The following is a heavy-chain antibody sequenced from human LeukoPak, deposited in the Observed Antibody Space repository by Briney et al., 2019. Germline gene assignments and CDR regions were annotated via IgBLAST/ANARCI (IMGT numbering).Heavy chain of an antibody. V-gene: IGHV4-4*07. CDR3: ARESKSYDTSGYHHDY. Sequence: SETLSLTCTVSGGXIRNYYWSWIRQPAGKGLEWIGRIYTSGSTDYNPSLKSRVTMSVDTSTDQFSLKLSSVTAADTAVYYCARESKSYDTSGYHHDYWGQGTLVTVSS. CDR2: IYTSGST. CDR1: GGXIRNYY. J-gene: IGHJ4*02. D-gene: IGHD3-22*01.